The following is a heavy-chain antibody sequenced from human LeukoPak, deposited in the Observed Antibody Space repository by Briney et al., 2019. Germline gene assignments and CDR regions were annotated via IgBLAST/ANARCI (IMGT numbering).Heavy chain of an antibody. CDR1: GFAFSDYY. J-gene: IGHJ4*02. CDR2: ISISGSDT. V-gene: IGHV3-11*01. CDR3: ARGNNTFEMATLALDH. D-gene: IGHD5-24*01. Sequence: PGGSLRLSCAASGFAFSDYYMSWIRQAPGKGLVWLSYISISGSDTFYADSVSGRFTISRDNAKNSLFLQMNSLRVEDTAVYYCARGNNTFEMATLALDHWGQGALVTVSS.